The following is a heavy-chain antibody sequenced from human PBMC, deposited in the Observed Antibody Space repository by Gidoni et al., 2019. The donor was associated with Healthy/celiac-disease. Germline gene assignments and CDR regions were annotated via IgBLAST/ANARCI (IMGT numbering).Heavy chain of an antibody. J-gene: IGHJ5*02. Sequence: QVQLVESGGGVVQPGRSLRLSCAASGFTFSSYGMHWVRQAPGKGLEWVAVIWYDGSNKYYADSVKGRFTISRDNSKNTLYLQMNSLRAEDTAVYYCATIYGLAYCGGDCYSWGQGTLVTVSS. CDR2: IWYDGSNK. CDR3: ATIYGLAYCGGDCYS. V-gene: IGHV3-33*01. D-gene: IGHD2-21*02. CDR1: GFTFSSYG.